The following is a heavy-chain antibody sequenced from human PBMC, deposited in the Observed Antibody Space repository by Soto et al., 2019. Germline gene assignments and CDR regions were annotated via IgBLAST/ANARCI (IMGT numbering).Heavy chain of an antibody. Sequence: GASVKVSCKASGGTFSSYAISWVRQAPGQGLEWMGGIIPIFGTANYAQKFQGRVTITADESTSTAYMELSSLRSEDTAVYYCARGGAARGLYYYYGMDVWGQGTTVTVSS. CDR3: ARGGAARGLYYYYGMDV. CDR2: IIPIFGTA. CDR1: GGTFSSYA. V-gene: IGHV1-69*13. J-gene: IGHJ6*02. D-gene: IGHD6-6*01.